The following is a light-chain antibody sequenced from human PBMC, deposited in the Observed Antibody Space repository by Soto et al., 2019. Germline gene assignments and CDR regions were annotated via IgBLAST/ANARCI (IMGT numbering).Light chain of an antibody. CDR3: QKYNSAPRT. CDR1: QGISNY. Sequence: DSRMTQSPSSLSASVGDRVTINCRASQGISNYLAWYQQKPGKVPKLLIYAASTLQSGVPSRFSGSGSGTDFTLTISSLQPEDVATYCCQKYNSAPRTFDQGTKVDIK. J-gene: IGKJ1*01. V-gene: IGKV1-27*01. CDR2: AAS.